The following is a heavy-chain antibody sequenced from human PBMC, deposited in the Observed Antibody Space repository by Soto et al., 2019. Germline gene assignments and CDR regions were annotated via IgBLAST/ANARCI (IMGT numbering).Heavy chain of an antibody. CDR1: GFTFSSYG. CDR3: ARKITTMPYYYYGVDV. Sequence: HPVGSLRLSFAASGFTFSSYGMHWVRQAPGKGLEWVAVIWYDGSNKYYADSVRGRFTISRDNSKNTLYLQMNSLRAEDTAVYYCARKITTMPYYYYGVDVWGQGTTVTVSS. CDR2: IWYDGSNK. J-gene: IGHJ6*02. D-gene: IGHD2-2*01. V-gene: IGHV3-33*01.